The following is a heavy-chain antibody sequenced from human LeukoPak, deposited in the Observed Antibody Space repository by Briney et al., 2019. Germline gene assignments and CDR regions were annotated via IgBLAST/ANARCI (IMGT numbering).Heavy chain of an antibody. CDR1: GFTFSSYE. Sequence: GGSLKLSCEASGFTFSSYEMNWVRQAPGKGLEWVSYISSSGSTIYYADSVKGRFTISRDNAKNSLYLQMNSLRAEDTAVYYCARDRYSSSPDYWGQGPLVTVSS. V-gene: IGHV3-48*03. CDR2: ISSSGSTI. D-gene: IGHD6-6*01. J-gene: IGHJ4*02. CDR3: ARDRYSSSPDY.